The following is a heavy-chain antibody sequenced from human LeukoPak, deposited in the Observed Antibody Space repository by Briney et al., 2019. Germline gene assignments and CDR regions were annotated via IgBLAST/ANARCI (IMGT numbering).Heavy chain of an antibody. V-gene: IGHV1-2*02. CDR3: ARTKWGYSGYDYGY. CDR1: GYTFTGYY. CDR2: INPNSGGT. Sequence: GASVKVSCKASGYTFTGYYMHWVRQAPGQGLEWVGWINPNSGGTNYAQKFQGRVTMTRDTSISTAYMELSRLRSDDTAVYYCARTKWGYSGYDYGYWGQGTLVTVSS. D-gene: IGHD5-12*01. J-gene: IGHJ4*02.